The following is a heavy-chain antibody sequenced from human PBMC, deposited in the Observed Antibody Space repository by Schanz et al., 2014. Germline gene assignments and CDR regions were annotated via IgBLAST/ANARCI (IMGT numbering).Heavy chain of an antibody. V-gene: IGHV3-7*01. CDR1: GFTFSSYW. Sequence: EVQLVESGGGLVQPGGSLRLSCAASGFTFSSYWMSWVRQTPGKGLEWLANIKEDGGATHYVDSVKGRFTISRDNAKNSLYLQMNSLRVEDTAVYYCARDKGGYYPFDYWGQGTLVTVSS. CDR3: ARDKGGYYPFDY. CDR2: IKEDGGAT. D-gene: IGHD3-3*01. J-gene: IGHJ4*02.